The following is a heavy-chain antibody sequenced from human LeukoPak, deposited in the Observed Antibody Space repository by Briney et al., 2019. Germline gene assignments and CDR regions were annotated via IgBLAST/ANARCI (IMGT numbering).Heavy chain of an antibody. Sequence: ASVKVSCKASGYTFTSYGISWVRQAPGQGLEWMGWINPNSGGTNYAQKFQGRVTMTRDTSISTAYMELSRLRSDDTAVYYCARFGIAAAGTAGYNWFGPWGQGTLVTVSS. V-gene: IGHV1-2*02. CDR3: ARFGIAAAGTAGYNWFGP. CDR2: INPNSGGT. J-gene: IGHJ5*02. CDR1: GYTFTSYG. D-gene: IGHD6-13*01.